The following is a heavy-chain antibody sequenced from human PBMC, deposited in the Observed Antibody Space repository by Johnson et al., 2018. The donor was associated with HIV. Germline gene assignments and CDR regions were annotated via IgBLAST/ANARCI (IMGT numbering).Heavy chain of an antibody. CDR1: GFTFSSYA. J-gene: IGHJ3*02. Sequence: QVQLVESGGGVVQPGRSLRLSCAASGFTFSSYAMHWVRQAPGKGLEWVAVISYDGSNKYYSDSVKGRFTISRDNSKNTMYLQMNSLRADDTAMYYCARWGRWELGDAFDIWGQGTMVTVSS. CDR3: ARWGRWELGDAFDI. D-gene: IGHD1-26*01. CDR2: ISYDGSNK. V-gene: IGHV3-30*04.